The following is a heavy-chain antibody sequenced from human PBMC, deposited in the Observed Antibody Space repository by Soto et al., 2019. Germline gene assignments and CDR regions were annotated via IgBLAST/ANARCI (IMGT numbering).Heavy chain of an antibody. CDR2: IIPIFGTA. Sequence: SVKVSCKASGGTFSSYAISWVRQAPGQGLEWMGGIIPIFGTANYAQKLQGRVTITADESTSTAYMELSSLRSEDTAVYYCARLLGYCSGGSCYSRLYYYYGMDVWGQGTTVTVSS. CDR3: ARLLGYCSGGSCYSRLYYYYGMDV. J-gene: IGHJ6*02. D-gene: IGHD2-15*01. V-gene: IGHV1-69*13. CDR1: GGTFSSYA.